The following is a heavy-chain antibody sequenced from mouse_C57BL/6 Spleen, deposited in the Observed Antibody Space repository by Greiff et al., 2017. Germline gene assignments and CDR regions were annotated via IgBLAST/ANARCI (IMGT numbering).Heavy chain of an antibody. J-gene: IGHJ1*03. D-gene: IGHD2-3*01. Sequence: QVQLQQSGAELVRPGSSVKLSCKASGYTFTSYWMDWVKQRPGQGLEWIGNIYPSDSETHYNQKFKDKATLTVDKSSSTAYMQLSSLTSEDSAVYYCARAYDGYYRYFDVWGTGTTVTVSS. CDR1: GYTFTSYW. V-gene: IGHV1-61*01. CDR3: ARAYDGYYRYFDV. CDR2: IYPSDSET.